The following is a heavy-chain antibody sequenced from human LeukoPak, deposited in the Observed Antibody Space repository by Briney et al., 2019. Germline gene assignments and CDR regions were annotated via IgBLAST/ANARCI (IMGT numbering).Heavy chain of an antibody. CDR2: IYTPGST. CDR3: SRGGTDVLTARIRFHY. Sequence: GGSLRLFCAASGFTISSNYMHWVRQAPGKGLESVSVIYTPGSTYYADSVKGRFSIFRDSSKNTLFLQMNNLRAEDTDVYYCSRGGTDVLTARIRFHYWGQGTMVTVSS. CDR1: GFTISSNY. D-gene: IGHD3-9*01. J-gene: IGHJ4*02. V-gene: IGHV3-53*01.